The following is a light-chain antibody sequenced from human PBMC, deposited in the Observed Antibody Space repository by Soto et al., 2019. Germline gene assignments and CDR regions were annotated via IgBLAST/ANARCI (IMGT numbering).Light chain of an antibody. CDR2: SSF. CDR1: SSNVEKNY. V-gene: IGLV1-47*01. Sequence: QLVLTQPPSTSGTPGQRVTISCSGSSSNVEKNYVYWYQQVPGTAPKLLIYSSFQRPSGVPDRFSGSKSGTSASLAISGLRSEDEADYYCAAWDDSLSGVVFGGGTKLTVL. J-gene: IGLJ2*01. CDR3: AAWDDSLSGVV.